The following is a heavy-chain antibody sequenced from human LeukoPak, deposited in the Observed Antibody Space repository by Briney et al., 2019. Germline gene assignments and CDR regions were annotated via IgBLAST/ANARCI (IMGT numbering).Heavy chain of an antibody. CDR1: GYSFTSYW. V-gene: IGHV5-51*01. J-gene: IGHJ5*02. Sequence: GESLMISCKGSGYSFTSYWIGWVRQMPGKGLGWMGIIYPGDSDTRYSPSFQGQVTISADKSISTAYLQWSSLKASDTAMYYCARWGSAAAGPGWFDPWGQGTLVTVSS. CDR3: ARWGSAAAGPGWFDP. D-gene: IGHD6-13*01. CDR2: IYPGDSDT.